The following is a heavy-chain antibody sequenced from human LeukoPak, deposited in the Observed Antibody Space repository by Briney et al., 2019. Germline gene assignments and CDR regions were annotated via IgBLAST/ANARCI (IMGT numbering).Heavy chain of an antibody. D-gene: IGHD3-16*01. CDR3: ATRPINCIITNCYVDY. Sequence: ASVKVSCKASAYTFIIFFIHWVRQAPGQGLEWMGWMNPNSGATSYAREFQDRVTMTRDTSLSTAYMELSRLRSDDTAIYFCATRPINCIITNCYVDYWGQGTLVTVSS. CDR1: AYTFIIFF. V-gene: IGHV1-2*02. CDR2: MNPNSGAT. J-gene: IGHJ4*02.